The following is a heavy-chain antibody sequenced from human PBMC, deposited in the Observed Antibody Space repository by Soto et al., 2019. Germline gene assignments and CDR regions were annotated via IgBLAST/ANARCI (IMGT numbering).Heavy chain of an antibody. CDR3: ARDSRDLYCGGDCYSGDYYGMDV. Sequence: PGGSLRLSCAASGFTFSSYAMHWVRQAPGKGLEWVAVISYDGSNKYYADSVRGRFTISRDNSKNTLYLQMNSLRAEDTAVYYCARDSRDLYCGGDCYSGDYYGMDVWGQGTTVTVSS. V-gene: IGHV3-30-3*01. CDR1: GFTFSSYA. CDR2: ISYDGSNK. J-gene: IGHJ6*02. D-gene: IGHD2-21*02.